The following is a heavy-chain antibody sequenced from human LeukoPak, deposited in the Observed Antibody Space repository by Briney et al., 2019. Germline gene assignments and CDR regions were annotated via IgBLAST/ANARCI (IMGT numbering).Heavy chain of an antibody. Sequence: GGSLRLSCAASGFTFRTYVMNWVRQAPGKGLEWVASISNSGDSTFYADSAKGRFTISRDNSKTTVYLHMSSLRAEDTAIYYCANGRIVDANFDYWGQGTLVTVSS. CDR3: ANGRIVDANFDY. CDR2: ISNSGDST. J-gene: IGHJ4*02. CDR1: GFTFRTYV. D-gene: IGHD3-16*02. V-gene: IGHV3-23*01.